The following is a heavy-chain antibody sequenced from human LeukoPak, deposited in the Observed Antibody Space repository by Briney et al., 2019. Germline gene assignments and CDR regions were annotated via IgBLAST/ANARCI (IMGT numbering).Heavy chain of an antibody. J-gene: IGHJ5*02. D-gene: IGHD2-2*01. CDR2: IYYSGST. CDR1: GGSISSYY. Sequence: SETLSLTCTVSGGSISSYYWSWIRQPPGKGLEWIGYIYYSGSTNYNPSLKSRVTISVDTSKNQFSLKLSSVTAADTAVYYCARRGCSSTSCYNWFDPWGQGTLVTVSS. CDR3: ARRGCSSTSCYNWFDP. V-gene: IGHV4-59*01.